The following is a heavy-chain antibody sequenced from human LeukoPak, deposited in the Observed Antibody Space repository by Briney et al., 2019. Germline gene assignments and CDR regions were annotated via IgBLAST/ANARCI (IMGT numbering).Heavy chain of an antibody. CDR2: IYYSGST. V-gene: IGHV4-30-4*07. CDR3: ARIDSSGYEVPQYYFDY. D-gene: IGHD3-22*01. J-gene: IGHJ4*02. Sequence: PPQTLSLTCAVSGGSISSGGYSWSWIRQPPGKGLEWIGYIYYSGSTYYNPSLKSRVTISVDTSKNQFSLKLSSVTAADTAVYYCARIDSSGYEVPQYYFDYWGQGTLVTVSS. CDR1: GGSISSGGYS.